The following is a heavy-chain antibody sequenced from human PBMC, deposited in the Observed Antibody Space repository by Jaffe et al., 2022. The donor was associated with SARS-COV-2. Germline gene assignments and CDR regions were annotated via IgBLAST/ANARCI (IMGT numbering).Heavy chain of an antibody. J-gene: IGHJ4*02. D-gene: IGHD4-17*01. V-gene: IGHV4-39*01. Sequence: QLQLQESGPGLVKPSETLSLTCTVSGGSISSSSYYWGWIRQPPGKGLEWIGSIYYSGSTYYNPSLKSRVTISVDTSKNQFSLKLSSVTAADTAVYYCARLYRPTTVTPDYWGQGTLVTVSS. CDR2: IYYSGST. CDR3: ARLYRPTTVTPDY. CDR1: GGSISSSSYY.